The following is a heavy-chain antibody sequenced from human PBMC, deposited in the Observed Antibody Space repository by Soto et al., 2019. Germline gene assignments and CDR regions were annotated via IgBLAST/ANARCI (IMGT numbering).Heavy chain of an antibody. V-gene: IGHV3-30-3*01. J-gene: IGHJ5*02. CDR2: VSFDGSNK. CDR1: GFTFSTHA. CDR3: ARDQTGITTAGGGRIDR. D-gene: IGHD6-13*01. Sequence: ESGGGVVQPGRSLRLSRAASGFTFSTHAMHWVRQAPGKGLECVAIVSFDGSNKYYADSVKGRFTISRDNSKNTLYLQMSGLTPEDTAFYYCARDQTGITTAGGGRIDRWGQGTLVTVSS.